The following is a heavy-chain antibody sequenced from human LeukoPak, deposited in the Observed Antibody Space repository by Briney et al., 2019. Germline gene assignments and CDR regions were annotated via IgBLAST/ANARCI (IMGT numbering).Heavy chain of an antibody. CDR1: GFTFSSYA. J-gene: IGHJ4*02. D-gene: IGHD2-2*01. Sequence: GGSLRLSCAASGFTFSSYAMSWVRQAPGKGLEWVSAISGSGGSTYYADSVKGRFTISRDNSKNTRYLPRNSLRADDTAVYYCAKWQGRDCSSTSCPPSYWGQGTLVTVSS. V-gene: IGHV3-23*01. CDR2: ISGSGGST. CDR3: AKWQGRDCSSTSCPPSY.